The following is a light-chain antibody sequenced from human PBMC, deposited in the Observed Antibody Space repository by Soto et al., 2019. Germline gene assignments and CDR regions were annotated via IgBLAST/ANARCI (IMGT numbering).Light chain of an antibody. V-gene: IGKV3D-15*01. CDR3: QQYNNWWT. CDR1: QSVSSY. CDR2: GAS. Sequence: EIVLTQSPATLSLSPGERATLSCRASQSVSSYLAWYQQKPGQAPRLLIYGASNRATGIPDRFSGSGSGTEFTLTISSLQSEDFAVYYCQQYNNWWTFGQGTKVDI. J-gene: IGKJ1*01.